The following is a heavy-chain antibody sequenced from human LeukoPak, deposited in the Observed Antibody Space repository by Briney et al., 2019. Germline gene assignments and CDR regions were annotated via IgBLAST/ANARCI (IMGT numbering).Heavy chain of an antibody. CDR3: ARVHGLRYFDWFPADYYMDV. CDR2: IYYSGST. D-gene: IGHD3-9*01. CDR1: GGSISSGDYY. Sequence: KPSETLSLTCTVSGGSISSGDYYWSWIRQPPGKGLEWIGYIYYSGSTYYNPSLKSRVTISVDTSKSQFSLKLSSVTAADTAVYYCARVHGLRYFDWFPADYYMDVWGKGTTVTVSS. J-gene: IGHJ6*03. V-gene: IGHV4-30-4*08.